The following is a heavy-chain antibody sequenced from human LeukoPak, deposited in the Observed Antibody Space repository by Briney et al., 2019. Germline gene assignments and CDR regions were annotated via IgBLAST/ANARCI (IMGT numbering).Heavy chain of an antibody. D-gene: IGHD2-15*01. J-gene: IGHJ6*02. CDR1: GFTFSSYW. Sequence: GGSLRLSCAASGFTFSSYWMSWVRQAPGKGLEWVANIKQDGSDKYYVDSVKGRFTISRDNAKNSLYLQMNSLRAEDTAVYYCARDIIEVYCSGGSCYSVAYYYGMDVWGQGTTVTVSS. CDR2: IKQDGSDK. V-gene: IGHV3-7*01. CDR3: ARDIIEVYCSGGSCYSVAYYYGMDV.